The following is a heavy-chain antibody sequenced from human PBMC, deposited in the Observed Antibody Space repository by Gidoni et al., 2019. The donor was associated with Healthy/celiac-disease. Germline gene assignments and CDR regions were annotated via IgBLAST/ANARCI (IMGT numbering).Heavy chain of an antibody. CDR2: IYYSGST. J-gene: IGHJ4*02. Sequence: LQLQESGPGLAKPSETLSLTCTVSGGSISSSGYYWGWIRQPPGKGLEWIGSIYYSGSTYYNPSLKSRVTISVDTSKNQFSLKLSSVTAADTAVYYCARRGVLHFDYWGQGTLVTVSS. D-gene: IGHD3-10*01. V-gene: IGHV4-39*01. CDR3: ARRGVLHFDY. CDR1: GGSISSSGYY.